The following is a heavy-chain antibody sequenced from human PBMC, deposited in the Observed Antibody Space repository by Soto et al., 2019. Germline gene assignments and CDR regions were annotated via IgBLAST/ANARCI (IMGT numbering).Heavy chain of an antibody. CDR2: INHSGST. Sequence: SETLSLTCAVYGGSFSGYYWSWIRQPPGKGLEWIGEINHSGSTNYNPSLKSRVTISVDTSKNQFSLKLSSVTAADTAVYYCARVGGYYGDYPNFDYWGPGTLVTVSS. V-gene: IGHV4-34*01. D-gene: IGHD4-17*01. CDR3: ARVGGYYGDYPNFDY. CDR1: GGSFSGYY. J-gene: IGHJ4*02.